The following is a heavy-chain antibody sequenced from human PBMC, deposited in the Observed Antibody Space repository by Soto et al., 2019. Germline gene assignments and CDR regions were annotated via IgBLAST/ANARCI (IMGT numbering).Heavy chain of an antibody. D-gene: IGHD2-2*01. Sequence: SETLSLTCAVYCGSFSGYYWSWIRQPPGKGLEWIGEINHSGSTNYNPSLKSRVTMSVDTSKNQFSLKLSSVTAADTAVYYCAFSTLPRTRDLVYWGRGTLVTVSS. J-gene: IGHJ4*02. CDR1: CGSFSGYY. V-gene: IGHV4-34*01. CDR2: INHSGST. CDR3: AFSTLPRTRDLVY.